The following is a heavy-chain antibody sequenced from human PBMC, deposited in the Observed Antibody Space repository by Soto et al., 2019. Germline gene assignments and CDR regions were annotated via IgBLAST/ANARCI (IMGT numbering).Heavy chain of an antibody. J-gene: IGHJ4*02. CDR3: XXXXXXXXSTXXDY. V-gene: IGHV4-59*11. Sequence: ETLSLTCTVSGGSISNHYWSWIRQPPGKGLQWIGYIYNSGTTNYSPSLKSRVTISVDTSRNQFSLKLRSVTTADTAMYHCXXXXXXXXSTXXDYXXRGXLXXXXS. CDR2: IYNSGTT. CDR1: GGSISNHY.